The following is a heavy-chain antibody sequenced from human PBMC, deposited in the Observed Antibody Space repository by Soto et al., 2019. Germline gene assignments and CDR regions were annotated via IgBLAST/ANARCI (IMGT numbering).Heavy chain of an antibody. V-gene: IGHV4-31*03. CDR3: ARQPLWSGYYFRGMDV. Sequence: QVQLQESGPGLVRPSQTLSLTCTVSGGSISSSNYYWSWIRQLPGKGLEWIGYIYYSGRTYYNPSLKTRLTLSIDTSKNQFSLKLTSVTAADTAVYYCARQPLWSGYYFRGMDVWGQGTTVTVSS. CDR2: IYYSGRT. D-gene: IGHD3-3*01. J-gene: IGHJ6*02. CDR1: GGSISSSNYY.